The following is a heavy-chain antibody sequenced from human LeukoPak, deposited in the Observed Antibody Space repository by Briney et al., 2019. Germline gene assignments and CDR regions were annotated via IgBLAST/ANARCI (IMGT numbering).Heavy chain of an antibody. V-gene: IGHV4-30-2*01. CDR1: GGSISSGGYY. D-gene: IGHD1-26*01. CDR3: ARDGGSYYRQRTGSDSFDY. Sequence: SQTLSLTCTVSGGSISSGGYYWSWIRQPPGKGLEWNGYIYHSGSTYYNPSLKSRVTISVDRSKNQFSLKLSSVTAADTAVYYCARDGGSYYRQRTGSDSFDYWGQGTLVTVSS. J-gene: IGHJ4*02. CDR2: IYHSGST.